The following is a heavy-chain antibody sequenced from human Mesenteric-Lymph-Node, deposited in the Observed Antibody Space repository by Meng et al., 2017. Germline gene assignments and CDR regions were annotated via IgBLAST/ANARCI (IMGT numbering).Heavy chain of an antibody. Sequence: VHVEAWVVGLLKRLETLSLTCGVSCGAFRGYYWKWIRQTPGKGLEWIGEIIHGGNNSYTNPTIKSRATISMDMSKTQFALRLSSVTPADTGLYYCARGRTYGSGSYSPNWFDPWGQGTPVTVSS. V-gene: IGHV4-34*04. CDR2: IIHGGNN. CDR3: ARGRTYGSGSYSPNWFDP. CDR1: CGAFRGYY. J-gene: IGHJ5*02. D-gene: IGHD3-10*01.